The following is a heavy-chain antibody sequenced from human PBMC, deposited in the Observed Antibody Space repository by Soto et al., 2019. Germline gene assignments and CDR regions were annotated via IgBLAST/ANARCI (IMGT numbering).Heavy chain of an antibody. CDR3: VKDYGSGSYSLYYYYYGMDV. CDR1: GFTFSSYA. Sequence: GGSLRLSCSASGFTFSSYAMHWVRQAPGKGLEYVSAISSNGGSTYYADSVKGRFTISRDNSKNTLYLQMSSLRAEDTAVYYCVKDYGSGSYSLYYYYYGMDVWGQGTTVTVSS. D-gene: IGHD3-10*01. J-gene: IGHJ6*02. CDR2: ISSNGGST. V-gene: IGHV3-64D*08.